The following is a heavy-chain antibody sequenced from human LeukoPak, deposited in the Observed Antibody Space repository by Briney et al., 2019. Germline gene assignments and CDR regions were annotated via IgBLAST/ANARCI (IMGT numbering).Heavy chain of an antibody. Sequence: SETLSLTCTVSGGSISSYYWSWIRQPPGKGLEWIGYIYYSGSTNYNPSLKSRVTISVDTSKNQFSLRLSSVTAADTAAYYCASGYYGSGSYLGFDYWGQGTLVTVSS. J-gene: IGHJ4*02. CDR3: ASGYYGSGSYLGFDY. CDR1: GGSISSYY. V-gene: IGHV4-59*01. D-gene: IGHD3-10*01. CDR2: IYYSGST.